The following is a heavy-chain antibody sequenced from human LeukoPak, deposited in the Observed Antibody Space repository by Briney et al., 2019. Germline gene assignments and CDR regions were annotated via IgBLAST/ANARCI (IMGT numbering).Heavy chain of an antibody. CDR1: GYTFTSYY. Sequence: ASVKVSCKASGYTFTSYYMHWVRQAPGQGLEWMGIINPSGGSTSYAQKFQGRVTMTRDTSTSTVYMELSSLRSEDTAVYYCARVSGQWLVNDAFDIWGQGTMVTVSS. CDR2: INPSGGST. D-gene: IGHD6-19*01. CDR3: ARVSGQWLVNDAFDI. J-gene: IGHJ3*02. V-gene: IGHV1-46*01.